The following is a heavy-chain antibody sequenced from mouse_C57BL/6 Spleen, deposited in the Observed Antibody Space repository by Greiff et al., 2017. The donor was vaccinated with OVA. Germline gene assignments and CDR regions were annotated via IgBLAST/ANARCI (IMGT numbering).Heavy chain of an antibody. CDR2: ILPGSGST. CDR1: GYTFTGYW. J-gene: IGHJ4*01. V-gene: IGHV1-9*01. D-gene: IGHD1-1*01. CDR3: AILYGSYAMDY. Sequence: VQLHQSGAELMKPGASVKLSCKATGYTFTGYWIEWVKQRPGHGLEWIGEILPGSGSTNYTEKFKGKATFTADTSSNTAFIQLSILTTEDSAIDYCAILYGSYAMDYWGQGTSVTGSS.